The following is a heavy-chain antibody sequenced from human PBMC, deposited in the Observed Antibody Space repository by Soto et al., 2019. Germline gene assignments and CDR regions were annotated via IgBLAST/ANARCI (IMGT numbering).Heavy chain of an antibody. CDR3: ARDSAGYQGEYYYYYYGMDV. V-gene: IGHV3-30-3*01. Sequence: QVQLVESGGGVVQPGRSLRLSCAASGFTFSSYAMHWVRQAPGKGLEWVAVISYDGSNKYYADSVKGRFTISRDNSKNTLYLQMNSLRAEDTAVYYCARDSAGYQGEYYYYYYGMDVWGQGTTVTVSS. D-gene: IGHD2-2*01. CDR2: ISYDGSNK. CDR1: GFTFSSYA. J-gene: IGHJ6*02.